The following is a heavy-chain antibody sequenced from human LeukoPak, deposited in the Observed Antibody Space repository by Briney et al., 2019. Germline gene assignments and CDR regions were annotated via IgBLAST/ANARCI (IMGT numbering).Heavy chain of an antibody. D-gene: IGHD3-22*01. CDR1: EFTFSSYA. V-gene: IGHV3-23*01. Sequence: PGGSLRLSCAASEFTFSSYAMSWVRQAPGKGLEWVSAISGSGGSTYYADSVKGRFTISRDNSKNTLYLQMNSLKTEDTAVYYCATSSHSSDYYWSAFNIWGQGTMVIVSS. CDR2: ISGSGGST. J-gene: IGHJ3*02. CDR3: ATSSHSSDYYWSAFNI.